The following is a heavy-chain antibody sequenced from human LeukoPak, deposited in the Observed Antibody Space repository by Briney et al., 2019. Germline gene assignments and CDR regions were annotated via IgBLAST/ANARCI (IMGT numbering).Heavy chain of an antibody. V-gene: IGHV3-11*04. CDR2: ISSSGSTI. CDR1: GFTFSDYY. J-gene: IGHJ4*02. Sequence: GGSLRLSCAASGFTFSDYYMSWIRQAPGKGLEWVSYISSSGSTIYYADSVKGRFTISRDNAKNSLYLQMNSLRAEDTAVYYCARDRSSGYYYFAAVDYWGQGTLVTVSS. D-gene: IGHD3-22*01. CDR3: ARDRSSGYYYFAAVDY.